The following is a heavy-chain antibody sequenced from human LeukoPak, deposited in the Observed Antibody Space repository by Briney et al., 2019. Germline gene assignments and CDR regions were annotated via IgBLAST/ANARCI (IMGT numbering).Heavy chain of an antibody. CDR2: ISGSGGST. Sequence: PGGSLRLSCAASGFTFSSYAMSWVRQAPGKGLEWVSAISGSGGSTYYADSVKGRFTISRDNSKNTLYLQMNRLRAEDTAVYYCAKATYYYGSGSYSDYWGQGTLVTVSS. V-gene: IGHV3-23*01. D-gene: IGHD3-10*01. CDR1: GFTFSSYA. CDR3: AKATYYYGSGSYSDY. J-gene: IGHJ4*02.